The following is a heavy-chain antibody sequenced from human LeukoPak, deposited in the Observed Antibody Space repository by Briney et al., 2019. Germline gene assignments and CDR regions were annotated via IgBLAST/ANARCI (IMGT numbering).Heavy chain of an antibody. D-gene: IGHD5-12*01. Sequence: GRSLRLSCAASGFTFSSYAMHWVRQAPGKGLEWVAVISYDGSNKYYADSVKGRFTISRDNSKNTLYLQMNSLRAEDTAVYYCARGRWLRFIDAFDIWGQGTMVTVSS. V-gene: IGHV3-30-3*01. CDR1: GFTFSSYA. CDR2: ISYDGSNK. J-gene: IGHJ3*02. CDR3: ARGRWLRFIDAFDI.